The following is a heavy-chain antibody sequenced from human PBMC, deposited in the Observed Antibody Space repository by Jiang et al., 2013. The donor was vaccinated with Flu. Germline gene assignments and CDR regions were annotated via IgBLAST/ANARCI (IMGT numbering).Heavy chain of an antibody. CDR2: IRYDGSNK. CDR3: ANLEGYCSSTSCYDDY. CDR1: GFTFSSYG. J-gene: IGHJ4*02. Sequence: QLVESGGGVVQPGGSLRLSCAASGFTFSSYGMHWVRQAPGKGLEWVAFIRYDGSNKYYADSVKGRFTISRDNSKNTLYLQMNSLRAEDTAVYYCANLEGYCSSTSCYDDYWGQGTLVTVSS. V-gene: IGHV3-30*02. D-gene: IGHD2-2*01.